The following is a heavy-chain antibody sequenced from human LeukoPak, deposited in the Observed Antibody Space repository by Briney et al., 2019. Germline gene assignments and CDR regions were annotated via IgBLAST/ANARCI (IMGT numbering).Heavy chain of an antibody. V-gene: IGHV3-48*03. J-gene: IGHJ4*02. CDR3: ARERDDYYFDY. CDR2: FSRWGNII. Sequence: GGSLSLSWAPAGLSSSDYEVRWGRQPGKGGLGWASYFSRWGNIISYADSVSGRLTISRDNAKNSLYLQMNSLRAEDTGVYYCARERDDYYFDYWGQGTLVTVSS. CDR1: GLSSSDYE. D-gene: IGHD3-3*01.